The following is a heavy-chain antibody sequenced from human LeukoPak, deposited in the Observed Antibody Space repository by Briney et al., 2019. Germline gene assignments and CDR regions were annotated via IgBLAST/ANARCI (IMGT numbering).Heavy chain of an antibody. CDR2: IYYSGST. CDR1: GGSISSYY. D-gene: IGHD2-15*01. V-gene: IGHV4-59*01. Sequence: SETLSLTCTVSGGSISSYYWSWIRQPPGKGLEWIGYIYYSGSTNYNPSLKSRVTISVDTSKNQFSLKLSSVTAADTAVYYCARDSPILGYCSGGSCYSPHYYYYYMDVWGKGTTVTISS. CDR3: ARDSPILGYCSGGSCYSPHYYYYYMDV. J-gene: IGHJ6*03.